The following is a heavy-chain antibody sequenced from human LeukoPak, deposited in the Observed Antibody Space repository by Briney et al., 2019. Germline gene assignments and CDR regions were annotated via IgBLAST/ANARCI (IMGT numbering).Heavy chain of an antibody. CDR3: ARATYSSGWYSDY. J-gene: IGHJ4*02. CDR1: GGSISSYY. CDR2: IYYSGST. Sequence: SETLFLTCTVSGGSISSYYWSWIRQPPGKGLEWIGYIYYSGSTNYNPSLKSRVTISVDTSKNQFSLKLSSVTAADTAVYYCARATYSSGWYSDYWGQGTLVTVSS. D-gene: IGHD6-19*01. V-gene: IGHV4-59*01.